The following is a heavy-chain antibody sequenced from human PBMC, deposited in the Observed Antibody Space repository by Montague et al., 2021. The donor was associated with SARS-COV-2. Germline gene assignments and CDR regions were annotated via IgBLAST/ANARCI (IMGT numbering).Heavy chain of an antibody. J-gene: IGHJ3*02. D-gene: IGHD1-1*01. V-gene: IGHV4-39*01. Sequence: SETRSLTCTVSGGSITVSRYDWGWIRQPPGKGLEWIGSVHYTGTNSYNASLKSRLAISVDTSENQFSLKMTSVTASDTAVYYCARHRANAGSFDIWGQGTMVTVSP. CDR1: GGSITVSRYD. CDR3: ARHRANAGSFDI. CDR2: VHYTGTN.